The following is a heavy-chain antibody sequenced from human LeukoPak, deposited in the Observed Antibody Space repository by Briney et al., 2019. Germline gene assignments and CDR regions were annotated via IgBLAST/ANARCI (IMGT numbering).Heavy chain of an antibody. V-gene: IGHV3-48*02. CDR1: GFTFSSYS. CDR2: ISSSSSTI. CDR3: ARERWNYFDY. D-gene: IGHD4-23*01. Sequence: GGSLRLSCAASGFTFSSYSMNWVRQAPGKGLEWVSYISSSSSTIYYADSVKGRFTSSGDNAKNSLYLQMNSLRDEDTAVYYCARERWNYFDYWGQGTLVTVSS. J-gene: IGHJ4*02.